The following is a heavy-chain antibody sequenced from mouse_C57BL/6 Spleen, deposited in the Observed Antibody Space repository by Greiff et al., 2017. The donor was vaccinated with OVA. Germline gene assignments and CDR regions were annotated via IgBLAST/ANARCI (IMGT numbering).Heavy chain of an antibody. Sequence: EVMLVESGGGLVKPGESLKLSCAASGFTFSSYTMSWVRQTPEKRLEWVATISGGGGNTYYPDSVKGRFTISRDNAKNTLYLQMSSLRSEDTALYYCARQRGYSSWFAYWAKGLWSLSLQ. J-gene: IGHJ3*01. CDR1: GFTFSSYT. CDR3: ARQRGYSSWFAY. V-gene: IGHV5-9*01. CDR2: ISGGGGNT. D-gene: IGHD2-3*01.